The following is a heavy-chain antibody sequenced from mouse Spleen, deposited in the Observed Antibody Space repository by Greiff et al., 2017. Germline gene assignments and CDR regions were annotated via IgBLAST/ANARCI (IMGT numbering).Heavy chain of an antibody. Sequence: QVQLKESGPELVKPGASVKISCKVSGYTFTDHTIHWMKQRPEQGLEWIGYIYPRDGSTKYNEKFKGKATLTADKSSSTAYMQLNSLTSEDSAVYFCAVAYYSNYEDYFDYWGQGTTLTVSS. CDR2: IYPRDGST. CDR3: AVAYYSNYEDYFDY. J-gene: IGHJ2*01. CDR1: GYTFTDHT. V-gene: IGHV1-78*01. D-gene: IGHD2-5*01.